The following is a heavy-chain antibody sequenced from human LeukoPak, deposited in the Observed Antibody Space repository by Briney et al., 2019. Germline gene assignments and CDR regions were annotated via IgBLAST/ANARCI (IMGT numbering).Heavy chain of an antibody. D-gene: IGHD3-22*01. J-gene: IGHJ3*02. CDR2: IYTSGST. CDR1: GGSISSGSYY. V-gene: IGHV4-61*02. Sequence: KPSQTLSLTCTVSGGSISSGSYYWSWIRRPAGKGLEWIGRIYTSGSTNYNPSLKSRVTISVDTSKNQFSLKLSSVTAADTAVYYCARDRTYYYDSSGYADAFDIWGQGTMVTVSS. CDR3: ARDRTYYYDSSGYADAFDI.